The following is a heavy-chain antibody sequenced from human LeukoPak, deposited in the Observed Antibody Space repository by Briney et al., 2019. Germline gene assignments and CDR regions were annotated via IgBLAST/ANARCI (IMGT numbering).Heavy chain of an antibody. D-gene: IGHD5-18*01. V-gene: IGHV4-61*08. CDR3: AGERYSYGSKGGGYYFDY. CDR2: IYYSGST. J-gene: IGHJ4*02. CDR1: GGSISSGDYY. Sequence: NPSETLSLTCTVSGGSISSGDYYWSWIRQPPGKGLEWIGYIYYSGSTNYNPSLKSRVTISVDTSKNQFSLKLSSVTAADTAVYYCAGERYSYGSKGGGYYFDYWGQGTLVTVSS.